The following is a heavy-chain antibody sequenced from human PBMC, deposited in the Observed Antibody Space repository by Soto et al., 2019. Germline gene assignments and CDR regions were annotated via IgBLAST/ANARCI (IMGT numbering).Heavy chain of an antibody. CDR3: ARDLLFDY. V-gene: IGHV3-66*01. CDR1: GFTVSSNY. CDR2: IYSGGRT. J-gene: IGHJ4*02. Sequence: GGSLRLSCAASGFTVSSNYMSWVRQAPGKGLEWVSIIYSGGRTNYADSVKGRFSISRDNSKNTLYIQMNSLRAEDTAVYYCARDLLFDYWGQGTLVTVSS.